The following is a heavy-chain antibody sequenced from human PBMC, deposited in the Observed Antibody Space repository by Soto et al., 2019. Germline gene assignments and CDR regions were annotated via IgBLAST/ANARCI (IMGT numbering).Heavy chain of an antibody. CDR2: ISGSGGST. CDR1: GFTFSSYA. D-gene: IGHD3-10*01. J-gene: IGHJ6*02. V-gene: IGHV3-23*01. Sequence: LRLSCAASGFTFSSYAMSWVRQAPGKGLEWVSAISGSGGSTYYADSVKGRFTISRDNSKNTLYLQMNSLRAEDTAVYYCAKSLVSITLYGMDVWGQGTTVTVSS. CDR3: AKSLVSITLYGMDV.